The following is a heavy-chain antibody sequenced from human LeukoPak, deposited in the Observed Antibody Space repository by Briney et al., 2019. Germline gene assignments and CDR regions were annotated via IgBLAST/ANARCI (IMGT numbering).Heavy chain of an antibody. CDR1: GFIFSSYA. CDR2: ISGSGGVT. CDR3: AKDKSLIVVVPAAIYN. D-gene: IGHD2-2*01. V-gene: IGHV3-23*01. Sequence: GGSLRLSCAASGFIFSSYAMSWVRQAPGKGLEWVSAISGSGGVTYYADSVKGRFTISRDNSKNTLYLQMNSLRAEDTAVYYCAKDKSLIVVVPAAIYNWGQGTLVTVSS. J-gene: IGHJ4*02.